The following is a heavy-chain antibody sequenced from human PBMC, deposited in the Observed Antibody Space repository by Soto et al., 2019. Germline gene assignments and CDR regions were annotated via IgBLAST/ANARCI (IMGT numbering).Heavy chain of an antibody. D-gene: IGHD5-12*01. CDR1: GYTFFTYD. CDR2: ISTYSGDT. Sequence: QVHLVQSGVEVKTPGASVKVSCQASGYTFFTYDISWVRQAPGQGLEWMGWISTYSGDTKYAQKFQGRVTTTTDSSTTTAYLELRSLRSDDTAVYYCARHNGPTTSENWCDPWGQGTLVTVSS. CDR3: ARHNGPTTSENWCDP. V-gene: IGHV1-18*01. J-gene: IGHJ5*02.